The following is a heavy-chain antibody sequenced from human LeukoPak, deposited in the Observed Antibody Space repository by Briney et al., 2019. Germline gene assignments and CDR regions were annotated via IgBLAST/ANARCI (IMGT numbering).Heavy chain of an antibody. J-gene: IGHJ4*02. CDR2: ISGDRTTI. CDR3: ARAVSAARVYDY. D-gene: IGHD2-15*01. Sequence: SGGSLRLSCAASGFTFRSFEMNWVRQAPGKGLECPSYISGDRTTIQYADSVKGRFTISRDNANNSLYLQMDSLRVEDTAVYYCARAVSAARVYDYWGQGTLVTVSS. CDR1: GFTFRSFE. V-gene: IGHV3-48*03.